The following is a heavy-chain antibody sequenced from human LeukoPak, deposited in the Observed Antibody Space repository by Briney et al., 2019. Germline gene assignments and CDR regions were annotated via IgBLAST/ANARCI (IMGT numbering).Heavy chain of an antibody. V-gene: IGHV3-74*01. CDR1: GFTVSNNY. D-gene: IGHD3-22*01. CDR3: ARAPSEIGGYYPEYFRH. CDR2: IKSDGST. J-gene: IGHJ1*01. Sequence: PGGSLRLSCKASGFTVSNNYMNWVRQAPGKGLVWVSRIKSDGSTNYADSVKGRFTISRDNAKNTVSLQMNSLRAEDTGVYYCARAPSEIGGYYPEYFRHWGQGTLVTVSS.